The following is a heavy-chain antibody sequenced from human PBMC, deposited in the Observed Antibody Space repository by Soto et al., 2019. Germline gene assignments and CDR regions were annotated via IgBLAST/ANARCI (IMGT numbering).Heavy chain of an antibody. V-gene: IGHV2-70*13. J-gene: IGHJ6*02. CDR3: ARSIRGPRRLKGMDV. CDR2: IERDDDDK. CDR1: GFSLTSPGMC. Sequence: SGPTLVNPTDTLTLTCTFSGFSLTSPGMCVSWIRQPPGKALEWLALIERDDDDKYYSTSLKTRLTISKDTRKNQVVLTMANMDPADTGTYYCARSIRGPRRLKGMDVWGQGTTVTVXS. D-gene: IGHD3-10*01.